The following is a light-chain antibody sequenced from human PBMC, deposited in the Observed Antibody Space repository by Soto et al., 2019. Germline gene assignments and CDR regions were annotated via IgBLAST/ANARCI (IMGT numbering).Light chain of an antibody. V-gene: IGKV1-9*01. CDR3: QQLHGYPIT. Sequence: ILLTQSHSSLSASVGYRVTITCRASQGIDTSLAWYQQKPGKAPKLLIYAASNFQSGVPSRFSGSGSGTHFTLTISSLQPEDFATYYCQQLHGYPITFGQGTRLEIK. J-gene: IGKJ5*01. CDR1: QGIDTS. CDR2: AAS.